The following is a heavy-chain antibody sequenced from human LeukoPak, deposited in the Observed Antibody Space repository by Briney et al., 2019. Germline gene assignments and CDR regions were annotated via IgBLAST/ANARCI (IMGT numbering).Heavy chain of an antibody. CDR3: ARGNRADIVVVVAANRRFDP. CDR1: GGSFSGYY. CDR2: INHSGST. J-gene: IGHJ5*02. V-gene: IGHV4-34*01. Sequence: SSETLSLTCAVYGGSFSGYYWSWIRQPPGEGLEWIGEINHSGSTNYNPSLKSRVAISVDTSKNQFSLKLSSVTAADTAVYYCARGNRADIVVVVAANRRFDPWGQGTLVTVSS. D-gene: IGHD2-15*01.